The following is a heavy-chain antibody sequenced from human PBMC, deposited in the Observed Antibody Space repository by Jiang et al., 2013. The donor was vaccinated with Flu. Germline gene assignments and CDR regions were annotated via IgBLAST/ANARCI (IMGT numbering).Heavy chain of an antibody. Sequence: TSYDINWVRQATGQGLEWMGWMNPNSGNTGYAQKFQGRVTMTRNTSISTAYMELSSLRSEDTAVYYCARGYGWCSGGSCYRHFDYWGQGTLVTVSS. D-gene: IGHD2-15*01. CDR2: MNPNSGNT. J-gene: IGHJ4*02. CDR3: ARGYGWCSGGSCYRHFDY. V-gene: IGHV1-8*01. CDR1: TSYD.